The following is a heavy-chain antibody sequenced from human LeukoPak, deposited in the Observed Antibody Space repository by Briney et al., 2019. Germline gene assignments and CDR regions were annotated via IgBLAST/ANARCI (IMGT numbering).Heavy chain of an antibody. Sequence: PGRSLRLSCTASGFTFGDYAMSWVRQAPGKGLEWVGFIRSKAYGGTTEYAASVKGRFTISRDDSKNTLYLQMNSLKTEDTAVYYCTTDPFQIYYYYGMDVWGQGTTVTVSS. V-gene: IGHV3-49*04. CDR1: GFTFGDYA. J-gene: IGHJ6*02. D-gene: IGHD3-16*01. CDR3: TTDPFQIYYYYGMDV. CDR2: IRSKAYGGTT.